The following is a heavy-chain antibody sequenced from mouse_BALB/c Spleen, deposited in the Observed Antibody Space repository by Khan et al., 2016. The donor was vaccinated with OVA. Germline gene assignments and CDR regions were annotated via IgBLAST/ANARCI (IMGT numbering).Heavy chain of an antibody. CDR2: ISPNSDGS. CDR1: GYTFTSYV. V-gene: IGHV1S136*01. CDR3: LRSLFYYGSAYEGFAY. J-gene: IGHJ3*01. Sequence: EVQLQQSGPELVKPGASVKMSCKASGYTFTSYVMHWVKQKPRQGLEWIGYISPNSDGSKYNEKFRGKATLTSDKSSSTAYMELSSLTSVDSAVYYCLRSLFYYGSAYEGFAYWGQGTLVTVSA. D-gene: IGHD1-1*01.